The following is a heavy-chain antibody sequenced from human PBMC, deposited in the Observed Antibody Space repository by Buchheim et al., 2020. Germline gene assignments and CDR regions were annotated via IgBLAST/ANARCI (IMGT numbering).Heavy chain of an antibody. CDR3: TSVVYSRTSSIYHYYYLDV. Sequence: QVQLVQSGAEVKKPGASVKVSCKASGYTFSTYGVSWVRQAPGQGLEWMGWISAYTGDRNYAQKLQGRVSMTTNQSTSTAYMELRRLRSNDTAVYYSTSVVYSRTSSIYHYYYLDVWGKGTTFTVSS. J-gene: IGHJ6*03. D-gene: IGHD1-26*01. CDR1: GYTFSTYG. V-gene: IGHV1-18*01. CDR2: ISAYTGDR.